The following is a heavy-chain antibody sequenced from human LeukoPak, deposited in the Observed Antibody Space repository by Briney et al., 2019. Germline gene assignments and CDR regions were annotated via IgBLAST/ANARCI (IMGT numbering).Heavy chain of an antibody. V-gene: IGHV3-7*01. J-gene: IGHJ4*01. CDR3: ARDGTAAGLYFDL. CDR2: IKQDGGEK. Sequence: SGGSLRLSCTASGFTFDTFWMSWVRQAPGKGLEWVASIKQDGGEKSYVDSVKGRFTISRDNAKNSLYLQMSSLRAEDTAVYYCARDGTAAGLYFDLWGQGTLVTVSS. D-gene: IGHD6-13*01. CDR1: GFTFDTFW.